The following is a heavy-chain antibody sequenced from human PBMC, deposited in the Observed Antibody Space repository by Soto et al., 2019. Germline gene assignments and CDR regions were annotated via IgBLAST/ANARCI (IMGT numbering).Heavy chain of an antibody. CDR2: ISPSSTYI. V-gene: IGHV3-21*04. J-gene: IGHJ4*02. D-gene: IGHD2-15*01. CDR1: GLNFEKCS. CDR3: ATDTGDIEVVPATT. Sequence: PVGSLRLSCAASGLNFEKCSMNWVRQAPGKGPEWLASISPSSTYIRYADSVKGRFTISRDNARNSLSLQMMNLRADDTAIYYCATDTGDIEVVPATTWGQGTLVTVSS.